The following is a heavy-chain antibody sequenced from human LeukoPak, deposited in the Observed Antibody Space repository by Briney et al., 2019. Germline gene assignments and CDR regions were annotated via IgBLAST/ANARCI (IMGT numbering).Heavy chain of an antibody. CDR2: ISWDGGST. D-gene: IGHD1-26*01. CDR3: AKDMGVRDYYYMDV. J-gene: IGHJ6*03. Sequence: QSGGSLRLSCAASGFTFDDYAMHWVRQAPGKGLEWVSLISWDGGSTYYADSVKGRFTISRDNSKNSLYLQMNNLRAEDTALYYCAKDMGVRDYYYMDVWGKGTTVTVSS. CDR1: GFTFDDYA. V-gene: IGHV3-43D*03.